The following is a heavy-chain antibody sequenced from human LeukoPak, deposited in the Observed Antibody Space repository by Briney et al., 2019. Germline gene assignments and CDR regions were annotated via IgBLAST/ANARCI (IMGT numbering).Heavy chain of an antibody. Sequence: GESLKISCQGSRCNFPYYWIAWVRQMPGKGLELMGIINPADSDTKYGPSFQGQVTISADKSISTAYLQWSSLKASDTAMYYCARSSGYSYIDRDAGWFGPWGQGTLVTVSS. D-gene: IGHD5-18*01. J-gene: IGHJ5*02. CDR2: INPADSDT. V-gene: IGHV5-51*01. CDR3: ARSSGYSYIDRDAGWFGP. CDR1: RCNFPYYW.